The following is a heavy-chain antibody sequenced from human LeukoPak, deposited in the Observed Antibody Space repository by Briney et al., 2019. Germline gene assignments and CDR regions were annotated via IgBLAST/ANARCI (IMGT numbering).Heavy chain of an antibody. CDR1: GFTFSDLS. CDR3: AELGITMIGGV. Sequence: GGSLRLSCAASGFTFSDLSMHWVRQAPGKGLEWVATLNRDGSEKWYLDSVRGRFTISRDNAKNSLYLQMNSLRAEDTAVYYCAELGITMIGGVWGKGTTVTISS. D-gene: IGHD3-10*02. CDR2: LNRDGSEK. J-gene: IGHJ6*04. V-gene: IGHV3-7*01.